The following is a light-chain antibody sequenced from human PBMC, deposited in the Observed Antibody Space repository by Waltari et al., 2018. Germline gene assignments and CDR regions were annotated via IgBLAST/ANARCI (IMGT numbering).Light chain of an antibody. CDR3: CSYAGLGTYV. CDR1: SSDVGNYDL. CDR2: EVI. Sequence: QSALTQPASVSGTPGQSITISCTGTSSDVGNYDLVSLYQQHPGKAPKLLVYEVIKRPSGVSSRFSGSKSGNTASLTISGLQAEDEADYYCCSYAGLGTYVFGSGTKVTVL. J-gene: IGLJ1*01. V-gene: IGLV2-23*02.